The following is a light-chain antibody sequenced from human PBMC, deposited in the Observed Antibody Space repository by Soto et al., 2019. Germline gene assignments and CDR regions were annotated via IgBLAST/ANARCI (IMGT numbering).Light chain of an antibody. J-gene: IGKJ4*01. CDR3: MQSKLLPLT. CDR1: QSLLHNNGKTC. CDR2: EVY. Sequence: DVVLTQTPLSLSVTPGQPASISCKSSQSLLHNNGKTCLYWYLQKAGQPPQLLIYEVYNRFSGVPDRFSCSGSGTDFTLKISRVEAEDVGVYYCMQSKLLPLTFGGGTKVEIK. V-gene: IGKV2D-29*01.